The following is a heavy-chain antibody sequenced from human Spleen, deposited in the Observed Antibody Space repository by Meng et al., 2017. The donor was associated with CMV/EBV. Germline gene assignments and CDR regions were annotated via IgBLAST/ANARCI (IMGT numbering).Heavy chain of an antibody. Sequence: SGFTFSSYWMHWVRQAPGKGLVWVSRINSDGSSTSYADSVKGRFTISRDNAKNTLYLQMSSLRAEDTAVYYCARGIIGIFGVARFDPWGQGTLVTVSS. CDR1: GFTFSSYW. V-gene: IGHV3-74*01. D-gene: IGHD3-3*02. J-gene: IGHJ5*02. CDR3: ARGIIGIFGVARFDP. CDR2: INSDGSST.